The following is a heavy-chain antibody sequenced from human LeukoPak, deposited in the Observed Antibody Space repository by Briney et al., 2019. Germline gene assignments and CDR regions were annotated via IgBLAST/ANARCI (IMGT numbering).Heavy chain of an antibody. Sequence: SETLSLTCAVYGGSFSGYYWSWIRQPPGKGLEWIGRIYTNGGTSYNPSLKSRVTISVDTSKNQFSLKLSSVTAADTAVYYCARGVGGGCGRSDVFDFWGQGTLVTVSS. CDR3: ARGVGGGCGRSDVFDF. D-gene: IGHD6-19*01. CDR2: IYTNGGT. CDR1: GGSFSGYY. J-gene: IGHJ4*02. V-gene: IGHV4-59*10.